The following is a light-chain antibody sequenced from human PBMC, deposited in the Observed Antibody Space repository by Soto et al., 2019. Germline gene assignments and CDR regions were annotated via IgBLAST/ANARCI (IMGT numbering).Light chain of an antibody. CDR2: LNSDGSH. J-gene: IGLJ3*02. CDR1: SGHSSYA. CDR3: PTWDTGTLV. V-gene: IGLV4-69*01. Sequence: QPVLTQSPSASASLGASVMLTCTLSSGHSSYAIAWHQQQPEKGPRYLMKLNSDGSHSKGDGIPDRFSGSSSGAERYLTISRLQSEDEADYYCPTWDTGTLVFGGGTKLTVL.